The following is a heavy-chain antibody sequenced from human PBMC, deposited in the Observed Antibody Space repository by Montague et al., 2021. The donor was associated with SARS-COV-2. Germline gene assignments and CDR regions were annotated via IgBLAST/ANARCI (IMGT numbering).Heavy chain of an antibody. D-gene: IGHD4-11*01. J-gene: IGHJ4*02. CDR1: GDSITSGGYF. V-gene: IGHV4-31*03. CDR2: ISYSGST. Sequence: TLSLTCTVSGDSITSGGYFWIWIRQHPGKGLEYIGAISYSGSTYYKPSLTSRVSISMDTSKNAFSLSLRSVTAADTAVYFCAGSGRGGYRNHFDHWGQGTLVTVSS. CDR3: AGSGRGGYRNHFDH.